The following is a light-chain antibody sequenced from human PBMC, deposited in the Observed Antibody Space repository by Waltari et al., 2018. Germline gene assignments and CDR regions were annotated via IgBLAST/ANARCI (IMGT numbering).Light chain of an antibody. Sequence: EILLTQSQRTLSLSPAERATLSCSASQSVRYLAWYQQKPGQVHWLLIYGASNRATGSEDRFSGSGSGTDLTLTISRLEPEDFEVYYCQQYNNSPLYTFGQGTKLEIK. V-gene: IGKV3-20*01. CDR3: QQYNNSPLYT. CDR2: GAS. CDR1: QSVRY. J-gene: IGKJ2*01.